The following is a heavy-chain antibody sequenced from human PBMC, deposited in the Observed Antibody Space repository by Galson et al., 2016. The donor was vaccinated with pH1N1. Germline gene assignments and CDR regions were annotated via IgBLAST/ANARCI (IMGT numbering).Heavy chain of an antibody. D-gene: IGHD3-10*01. V-gene: IGHV4-59*08. CDR1: GGSIITYY. J-gene: IGHJ5*02. CDR3: ARQEWFGELGGWFDP. CDR2: IYYGRST. Sequence: SETLSLTCTVSGGSIITYYWSWIRQPPGKGLEWIGYIYYGRSTNYNPSLKSRVTISVDTSKNQFSLKLSSVTAADTAVYCCARQEWFGELGGWFDPWGQGTLVTVSS.